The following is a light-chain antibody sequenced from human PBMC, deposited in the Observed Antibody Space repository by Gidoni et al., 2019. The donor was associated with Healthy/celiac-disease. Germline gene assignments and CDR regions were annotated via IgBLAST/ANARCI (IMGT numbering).Light chain of an antibody. V-gene: IGLV3-19*01. CDR2: GKN. Sequence: SSELTQHPAVSVALGQTVRITCQGDALRSHYARWYQQKPGQAPVLVIYGKNNRPSGIPDRFSGSSSGNTVSLTITGAQAEDEADYYCNSRDSSSNHVVFGGGTKLTVL. J-gene: IGLJ2*01. CDR3: NSRDSSSNHVV. CDR1: ALRSHY.